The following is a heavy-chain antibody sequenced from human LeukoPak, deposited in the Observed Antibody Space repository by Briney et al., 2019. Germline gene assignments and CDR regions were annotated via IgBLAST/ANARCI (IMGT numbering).Heavy chain of an antibody. CDR3: ARDRAAAGPEGYLDF. Sequence: VGSLRLSCAASGFTFDDYGMSWVRQAPGQGLGWVSGINWNGGSTGYADSVKGRFTISRDKAKNSLYLHMNSLRADDTALYYCARDRAAAGPEGYLDFWGQGTLVTVSS. CDR1: GFTFDDYG. V-gene: IGHV3-20*04. CDR2: INWNGGST. D-gene: IGHD6-13*01. J-gene: IGHJ4*02.